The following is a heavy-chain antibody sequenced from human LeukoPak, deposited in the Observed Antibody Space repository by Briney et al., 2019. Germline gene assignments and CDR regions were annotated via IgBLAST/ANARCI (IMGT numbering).Heavy chain of an antibody. CDR1: GYTFTGYY. CDR3: SRDDLWFGET. V-gene: IGHV1-2*02. D-gene: IGHD3-10*01. CDR2: INPNSGGT. J-gene: IGHJ4*02. Sequence: ASMKVSCKASGYTFTGYYIHWVRQAPGQGLEWMGWINPNSGGTNYAQKFQGRVTMTRDASISTAYMELSRLRSDDTAVYYCSRDDLWFGETWGQGTLVTVSS.